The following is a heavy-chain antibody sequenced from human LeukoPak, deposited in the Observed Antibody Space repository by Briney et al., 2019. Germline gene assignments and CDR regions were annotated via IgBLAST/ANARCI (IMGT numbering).Heavy chain of an antibody. D-gene: IGHD3-10*01. CDR1: GGSISSGGYY. CDR3: ARGELLWFGEDWFQH. J-gene: IGHJ1*01. V-gene: IGHV4-39*07. CDR2: INQSGSS. Sequence: SETLSLTCTVSGGSISSGGYYWSWIRQPPGKGLEWIGEINQSGSSDYNPSLKSRVTMSVDTSKNQFSLKLSSVTAADTAVYYCARGELLWFGEDWFQHWGQGTLVTVSS.